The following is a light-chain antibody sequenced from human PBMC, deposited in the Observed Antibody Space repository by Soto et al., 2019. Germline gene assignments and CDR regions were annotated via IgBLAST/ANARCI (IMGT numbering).Light chain of an antibody. CDR3: QAWDSTFYV. CDR1: KLGDKY. V-gene: IGLV3-1*01. CDR2: QDS. J-gene: IGLJ1*01. Sequence: SYELTQPPSVSVSPGQTASITCSGDKLGDKYACWYQQKPGQSPVLVIYQDSKRPSGIPERFSGSNSGNTATLTISGTQAMDEDDYYCQAWDSTFYVFGTGTQVTVL.